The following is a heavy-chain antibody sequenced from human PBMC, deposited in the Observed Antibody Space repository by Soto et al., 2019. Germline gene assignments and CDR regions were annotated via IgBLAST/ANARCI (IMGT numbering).Heavy chain of an antibody. CDR1: GFTFSSYS. D-gene: IGHD2-21*02. Sequence: PGGSLRLSCAASGFTFSSYSMNWVRQAPGKGLEWVSSISSSSSYIYYADSVKGRFTISRDNAKNSLYLQMNSLRAEDTAVYYCFVRRGAPTLVTRYYYYGMDVWGQGTTVTVSS. CDR2: ISSSSSYI. J-gene: IGHJ6*02. V-gene: IGHV3-21*01. CDR3: FVRRGAPTLVTRYYYYGMDV.